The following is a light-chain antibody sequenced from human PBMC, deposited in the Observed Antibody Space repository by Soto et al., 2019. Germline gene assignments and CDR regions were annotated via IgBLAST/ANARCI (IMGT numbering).Light chain of an antibody. J-gene: IGKJ1*01. CDR2: GAS. Sequence: ETVMTKSPATLSVSPVERATLSCMASQSISSHLAWFQQKPGQAPRLLIYGASTRATGIPARFSGSGSGTEFTLTITSLQSEDFAVYYCQQYSNWPRTFGQGTKVDIK. V-gene: IGKV3-15*01. CDR3: QQYSNWPRT. CDR1: QSISSH.